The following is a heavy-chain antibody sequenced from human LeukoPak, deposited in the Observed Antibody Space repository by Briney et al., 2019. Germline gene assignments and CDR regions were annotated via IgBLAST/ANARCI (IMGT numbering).Heavy chain of an antibody. Sequence: PGGSLRLSCAASGFTFSSYSMNWVRQAPGKGLEWVSYISSGSSTIYYADSVKGRFTISRDNAKNSLYLQMNSLRAEDTAVYYCAREHYGSGSYYPGLNWFDPWGQGTLVTVSS. D-gene: IGHD3-10*01. J-gene: IGHJ5*02. CDR2: ISSGSSTI. V-gene: IGHV3-48*01. CDR1: GFTFSSYS. CDR3: AREHYGSGSYYPGLNWFDP.